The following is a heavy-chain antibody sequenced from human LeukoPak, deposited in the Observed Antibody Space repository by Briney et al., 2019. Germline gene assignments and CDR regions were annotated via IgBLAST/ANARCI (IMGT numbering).Heavy chain of an antibody. CDR2: IKPNGGVT. J-gene: IGHJ4*02. D-gene: IGHD2-21*02. CDR1: GYTFSDYY. Sequence: GASVKVSCKASGYTFSDYYIHWLQQAPGQGLEWMGWIKPNGGVTNYARNFQGRITMTRDTSISTAFMELSSLRSDDTAVYYCARPSYCGADCYYYFDYWGQGTLVTVSS. V-gene: IGHV1-2*02. CDR3: ARPSYCGADCYYYFDY.